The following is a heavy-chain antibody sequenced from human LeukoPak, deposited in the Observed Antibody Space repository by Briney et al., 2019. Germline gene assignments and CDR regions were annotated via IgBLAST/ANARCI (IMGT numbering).Heavy chain of an antibody. J-gene: IGHJ4*02. CDR3: TTPNSNYGFDY. CDR1: GFTFSDAW. CDR2: IKSKTDGGTT. D-gene: IGHD4-11*01. Sequence: NPGGSLRLSCAASGFTFSDAWMTWVRQAPGKGLEWVGRIKSKTDGGTTDYAAPVKGRFTISRDDSKHMLYLQMNNLKTEDTAVYYCTTPNSNYGFDYWGQGTLVTVSS. V-gene: IGHV3-15*01.